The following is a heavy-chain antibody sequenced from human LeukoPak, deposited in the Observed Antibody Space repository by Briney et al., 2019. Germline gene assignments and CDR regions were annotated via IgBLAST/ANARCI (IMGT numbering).Heavy chain of an antibody. J-gene: IGHJ3*02. V-gene: IGHV3-72*01. CDR2: TRNKVNSYTT. CDR1: GFTFSDHY. CDR3: ARPHDAFDI. Sequence: QPGGSLRLSCAASGFTFSDHYMDWVRQAPGKGLEWVGRTRNKVNSYTTEYAASVKGRFTISRDDSKNSLYLQMNSLKTEDTAVYYCARPHDAFDIWGQGTMVTVSS.